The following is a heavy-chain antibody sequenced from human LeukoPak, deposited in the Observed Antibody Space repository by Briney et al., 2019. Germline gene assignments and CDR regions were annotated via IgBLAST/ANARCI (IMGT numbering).Heavy chain of an antibody. CDR3: ARSVTYGDYYFDY. CDR2: ISWNSGSI. D-gene: IGHD4-17*01. CDR1: GFTFDDYA. V-gene: IGHV3-9*01. Sequence: PGRSLRLSCAASGFTFDDYAMHWVRQAPGKGLEWVSGISWNSGSIGYADSVKGRFTISRDNAKNSLYLQMNSLRAEDTAVFYCARSVTYGDYYFDYWGQGSLVTVSS. J-gene: IGHJ4*02.